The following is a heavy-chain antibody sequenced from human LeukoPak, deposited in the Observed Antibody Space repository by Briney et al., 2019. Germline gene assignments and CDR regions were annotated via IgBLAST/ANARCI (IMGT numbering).Heavy chain of an antibody. D-gene: IGHD3-22*01. CDR1: GGSFSGYY. V-gene: IGHV4-34*01. Sequence: SETLSLTCAVYGGSFSGYYWSWIRQPPGKGLEWIGEINHSGSTNYNPSLKSRVTISVDTSKNQFSLKLSSVTAADTAVYYCARGNRNYYDSSGYSSYYYYYYMDVWGKGTTVTVSS. J-gene: IGHJ6*03. CDR3: ARGNRNYYDSSGYSSYYYYYYMDV. CDR2: INHSGST.